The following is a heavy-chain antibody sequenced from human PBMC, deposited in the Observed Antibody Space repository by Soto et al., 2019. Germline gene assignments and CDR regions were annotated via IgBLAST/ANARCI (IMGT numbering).Heavy chain of an antibody. Sequence: DVQLLQSGGGLVQPGGSLRLSCAASGFTFSNFAMNWFRQAPGKGLEWVSVVRGGGPTYYADSVEGRFTISRDNSKNTLSLQMNDLRAEDTAIYYCVQDSIKGAFGSWGQGTLVIVSS. V-gene: IGHV3-23*01. CDR2: VRGGGPT. CDR1: GFTFSNFA. J-gene: IGHJ4*02. CDR3: VQDSIKGAFGS.